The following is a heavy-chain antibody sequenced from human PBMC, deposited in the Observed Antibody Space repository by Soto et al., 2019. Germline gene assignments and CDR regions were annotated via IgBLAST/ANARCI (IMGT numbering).Heavy chain of an antibody. Sequence: SVKGYCKASGGTFSIYAVSWVLQAPEQGLEWMGGIIPIFGTANYAQKFQGRVTITADESTSTAYMELSSLRSEDTAVYYCARRYGGNPYSYYYYGMDVWGQGTTVTVSS. CDR3: ARRYGGNPYSYYYYGMDV. J-gene: IGHJ6*02. CDR2: IIPIFGTA. D-gene: IGHD4-17*01. CDR1: GGTFSIYA. V-gene: IGHV1-69*13.